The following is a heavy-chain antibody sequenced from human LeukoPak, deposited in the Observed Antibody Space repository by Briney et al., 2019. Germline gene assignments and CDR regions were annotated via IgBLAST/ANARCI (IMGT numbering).Heavy chain of an antibody. CDR3: AKAHEDYYDTSGNFDY. V-gene: IGHV3-23*01. D-gene: IGHD3-22*01. CDR1: GFTFSSYA. J-gene: IGHJ4*02. Sequence: GGSLRLSCAASGFTFSSYAMSWVRQAPGKGLEWVSAISGSGGSTYYADSVKGRFTFSRDNSKNTLYLQMNSLRAEDTAVYYCAKAHEDYYDTSGNFDYWGQGTLVTVST. CDR2: ISGSGGST.